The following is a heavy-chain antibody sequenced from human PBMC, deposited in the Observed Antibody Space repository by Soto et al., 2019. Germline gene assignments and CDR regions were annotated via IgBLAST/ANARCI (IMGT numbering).Heavy chain of an antibody. J-gene: IGHJ3*02. D-gene: IGHD2-2*01. V-gene: IGHV3-48*02. Sequence: GGSLRLSCAASGFTFSSYSMNWVRQAPGKGLEWVSYISSSSSTIYYADSVKGRFTISRDNAKNSLYLQMNSLRDEDTAVYYGARDLPVVPAAISSHAFDIWGQGTMVTVSS. CDR1: GFTFSSYS. CDR2: ISSSSSTI. CDR3: ARDLPVVPAAISSHAFDI.